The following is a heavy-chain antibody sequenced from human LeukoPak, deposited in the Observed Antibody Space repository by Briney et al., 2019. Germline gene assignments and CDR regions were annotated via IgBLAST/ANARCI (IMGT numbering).Heavy chain of an antibody. D-gene: IGHD3-10*01. CDR2: INRDGSST. CDR1: GFTFSSDW. V-gene: IGHV3-74*01. CDR3: AREDRSGSYWYFDL. Sequence: PGGSLRLSCAASGFTFSSDWMHWGRPAPGKGRVWVSRINRDGSSTSYADSVRGRFTISRDNAKNTLYLQMNSLRAEDTAVYYCAREDRSGSYWYFDLWGRGTLVTVPS. J-gene: IGHJ2*01.